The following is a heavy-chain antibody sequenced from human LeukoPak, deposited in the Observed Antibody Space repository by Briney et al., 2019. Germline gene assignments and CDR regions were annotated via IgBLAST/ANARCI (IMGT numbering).Heavy chain of an antibody. V-gene: IGHV3-7*01. CDR1: GFTFSSYW. CDR2: IKQDGSEK. CDR3: ARDRDGITMVRGVIIYYYGMDV. D-gene: IGHD3-10*01. J-gene: IGHJ6*02. Sequence: GGSLRLSCAASGFTFSSYWMSWVRQAPGKGLEWVANIKQDGSEKYYVDSVKGRFTISRDNAKNSLYLQMNSLRAEDTAVYYCARDRDGITMVRGVIIYYYGMDVWGQGTTVTVSS.